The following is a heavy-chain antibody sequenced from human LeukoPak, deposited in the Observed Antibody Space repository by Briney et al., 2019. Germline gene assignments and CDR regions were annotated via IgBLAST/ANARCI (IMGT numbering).Heavy chain of an antibody. CDR2: INHSGST. J-gene: IGHJ4*02. Sequence: PSETLSLTCAVYGGSFSGYSWTWIRQPPGKGLEWIGEINHSGSTNYNPSLKSRVAMSVDTSKNQFSLRLSSVTAADTAVYYCARKGSRKIASRALGYWGQGTLAIVSS. CDR3: ARKGSRKIASRALGY. V-gene: IGHV4-34*01. CDR1: GGSFSGYS. D-gene: IGHD1-14*01.